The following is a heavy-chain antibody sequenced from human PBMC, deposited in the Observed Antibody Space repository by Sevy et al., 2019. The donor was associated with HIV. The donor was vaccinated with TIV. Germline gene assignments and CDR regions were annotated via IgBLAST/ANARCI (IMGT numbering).Heavy chain of an antibody. Sequence: SETLSLTCSVSGGPISSYYWSWIRQPPGKRLEWIGYIHYSGSTNYNPSPNSRLTISVDTSKNQFPLRLTSVTAADTAVYYCARAPPVRSGDDSLNWFDPWGQGILVTVSS. CDR2: IHYSGST. CDR3: ARAPPVRSGDDSLNWFDP. D-gene: IGHD5-12*01. CDR1: GGPISSYY. J-gene: IGHJ5*02. V-gene: IGHV4-59*01.